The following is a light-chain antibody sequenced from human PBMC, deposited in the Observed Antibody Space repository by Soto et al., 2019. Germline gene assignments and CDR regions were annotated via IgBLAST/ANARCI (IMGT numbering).Light chain of an antibody. CDR1: SSNIGAGYD. Sequence: QSVLTQPPSVSGAPGQRVTISCTGSSSNIGAGYDVHWYQQLPGTAPKLLIYGNSNRPSGVPDRFSCSKSGTSASLAITGLTAEDDADYYCQSYDSSLSGYVFGTGTKLTVL. CDR2: GNS. J-gene: IGLJ1*01. V-gene: IGLV1-40*01. CDR3: QSYDSSLSGYV.